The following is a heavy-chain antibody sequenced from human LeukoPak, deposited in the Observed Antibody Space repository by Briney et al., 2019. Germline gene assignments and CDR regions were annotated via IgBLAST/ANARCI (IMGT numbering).Heavy chain of an antibody. Sequence: ASVKVSCKASGYTFTSYGISWVRQAPGQGLEWMGWISAYNGNTNYAQKLQGRVTMTTDTSTSTAYMELRSLRSDDTALYYCARAGYLDYYYYYMDVWGKGTTVTVSS. CDR3: ARAGYLDYYYYYMDV. CDR2: ISAYNGNT. D-gene: IGHD1-26*01. J-gene: IGHJ6*03. CDR1: GYTFTSYG. V-gene: IGHV1-18*01.